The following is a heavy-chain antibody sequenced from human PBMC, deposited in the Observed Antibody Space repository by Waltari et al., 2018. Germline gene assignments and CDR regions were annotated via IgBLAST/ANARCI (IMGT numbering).Heavy chain of an antibody. D-gene: IGHD3-3*01. CDR3: TTAPYDFWSGYYLPVDY. CDR2: IKSKTDGGTT. Sequence: EVQLVESGGGLVKPGGSLRLSCAASGFTFSNAWMSWVRQAPGKGLEWVGRIKSKTDGGTTDYAAPVKGRFTISRDDSKNTLYLQMNSLKTEDTAVYYCTTAPYDFWSGYYLPVDYWGQGTLVTVSS. J-gene: IGHJ4*02. V-gene: IGHV3-15*01. CDR1: GFTFSNAW.